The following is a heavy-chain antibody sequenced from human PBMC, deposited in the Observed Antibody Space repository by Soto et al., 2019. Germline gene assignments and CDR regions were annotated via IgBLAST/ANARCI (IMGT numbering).Heavy chain of an antibody. CDR1: GFDFNNYW. Sequence: EVQLVESRGGLVQPGGSLRLSCGASGFDFNNYWMHWVRQDPGKGLVWVSRINGDGSDTKYADSVKGRFTISRDNAKKTVYLQMNSLRAEDTAVYYCARDQTTGDWFDAWGQGTLVTVSS. CDR3: ARDQTTGDWFDA. J-gene: IGHJ5*02. D-gene: IGHD4-17*01. CDR2: INGDGSDT. V-gene: IGHV3-74*03.